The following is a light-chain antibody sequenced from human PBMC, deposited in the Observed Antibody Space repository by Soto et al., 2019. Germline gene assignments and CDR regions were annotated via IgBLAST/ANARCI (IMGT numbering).Light chain of an antibody. Sequence: EIVLTQSPGTLSLSPGERATLSCRASQSVGSSFLAWYQQKPGQAPRLLIYGASSRATGIPDRFSDSGSGTDFTLTISRLEPEDFAVYYCQQYGSSLRTFGQGTKVEIK. V-gene: IGKV3-20*01. CDR3: QQYGSSLRT. CDR1: QSVGSSF. CDR2: GAS. J-gene: IGKJ1*01.